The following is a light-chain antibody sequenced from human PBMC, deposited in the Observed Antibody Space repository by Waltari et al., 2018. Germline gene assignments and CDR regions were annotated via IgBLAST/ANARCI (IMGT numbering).Light chain of an antibody. CDR2: EGS. CDR1: RSDVGRYNL. Sequence: QSALTQPASVSGSPGQSLTLPCTGTRSDVGRYNLFSWYQQHPGKAPKLMIYEGSKRPSGVSNRFSGSKSGNTASLTISGLQAEDEADYYCCSYAGRSTWVFGGGTKLTVL. V-gene: IGLV2-23*01. CDR3: CSYAGRSTWV. J-gene: IGLJ3*02.